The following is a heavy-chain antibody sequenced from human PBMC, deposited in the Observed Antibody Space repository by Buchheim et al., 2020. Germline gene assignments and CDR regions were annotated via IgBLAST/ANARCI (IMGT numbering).Heavy chain of an antibody. D-gene: IGHD6-19*01. Sequence: EVQLVESGGGLVQPGGSLRLSCAASGFTFSGHYMDWVRQAPGKGLEWVGRIRTKANSYTTEYAASVKGRFIISRDDSKNSLYLQMNSLKTEDTAVYFCARVGYSSDWYSSDYWGQGTL. CDR2: IRTKANSYTT. CDR1: GFTFSGHY. V-gene: IGHV3-72*01. J-gene: IGHJ4*02. CDR3: ARVGYSSDWYSSDY.